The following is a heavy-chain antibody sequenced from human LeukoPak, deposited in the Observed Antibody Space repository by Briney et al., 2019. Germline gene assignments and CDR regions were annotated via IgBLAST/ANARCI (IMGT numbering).Heavy chain of an antibody. CDR3: ARGSSPKPSYSYDSGVTGAFDI. J-gene: IGHJ3*02. V-gene: IGHV3-48*03. D-gene: IGHD3-22*01. CDR1: GFTFSSYE. CDR2: ISSSGSTI. Sequence: GGSLRLSCAASGFTFSSYEMNWVRQAPGKGLEWVSYISSSGSTIYYADSVKGRFTISRDNAKNSLYLQMNSLRVEDTAVYYCARGSSPKPSYSYDSGVTGAFDIWGHGTVVTVSS.